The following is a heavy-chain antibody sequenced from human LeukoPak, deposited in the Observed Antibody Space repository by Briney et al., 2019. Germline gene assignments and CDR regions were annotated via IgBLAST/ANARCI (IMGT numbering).Heavy chain of an antibody. V-gene: IGHV3-48*02. CDR3: ARLEYYYVSGNYYKLFDY. D-gene: IGHD3-10*01. CDR2: ISSSDSTI. CDR1: GFTFSSYN. J-gene: IGHJ4*02. Sequence: GGSLRLSCAASGFTFSSYNMNWVRQAPGKGLEWVSDISSSDSTIYFADSVKGRFTISRDNAKNSLYLQMNSLRDEDTAVYYCARLEYYYVSGNYYKLFDYWGQGTLVTVCS.